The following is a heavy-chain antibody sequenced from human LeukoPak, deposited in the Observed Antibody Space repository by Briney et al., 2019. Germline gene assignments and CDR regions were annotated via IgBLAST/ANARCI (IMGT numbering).Heavy chain of an antibody. J-gene: IGHJ4*02. V-gene: IGHV4-39*07. Sequence: PLETLSLTCEVSGAYISRSKYYWGWVRQSPGKGLEWIGSVYYGSNTYYNPSLKSRATISVDTSKNHFSLDLKSVTAADTGTYYCTNEGYYDSLSGYWGQGTLVTVSS. CDR2: VYYGSNT. D-gene: IGHD3-22*01. CDR1: GAYISRSKYY. CDR3: TNEGYYDSLSGY.